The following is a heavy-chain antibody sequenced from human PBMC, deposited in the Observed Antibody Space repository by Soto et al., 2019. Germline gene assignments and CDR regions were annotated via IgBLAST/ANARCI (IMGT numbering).Heavy chain of an antibody. D-gene: IGHD3-3*01. CDR3: ARLTYDFWSGFCYSYPGYYLXP. CDR1: GYSFTNYW. V-gene: IGHV5-51*01. J-gene: IGHJ5*02. CDR2: IYPGDSDT. Sequence: GESLQISCKGSGYSFTNYWIGWVRQMPGKDLEWMGIIYPGDSDTKYSPSFQGQVTISADKSISTAYLQWSSLKASDTAMYYCARLTYDFWSGFCYSYPGYYLXPWGQGTLV.